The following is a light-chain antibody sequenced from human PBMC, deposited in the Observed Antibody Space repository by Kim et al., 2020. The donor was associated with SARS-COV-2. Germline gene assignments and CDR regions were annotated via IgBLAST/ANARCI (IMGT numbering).Light chain of an antibody. Sequence: LSSGESATLSCRASQDVNTRDLGWFQQRPGRAPRLLIYGTSDRAPGIPDRFRGSRSGTDFTLTISNLEPDDFAVYYCHHYGRSISVGQGTRLEIK. J-gene: IGKJ5*01. CDR3: HHYGRSIS. CDR2: GTS. V-gene: IGKV3-20*01. CDR1: QDVNTRD.